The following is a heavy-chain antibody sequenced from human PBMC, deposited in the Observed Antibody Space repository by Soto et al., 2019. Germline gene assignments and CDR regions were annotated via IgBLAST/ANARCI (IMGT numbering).Heavy chain of an antibody. CDR2: MNPNSGNT. D-gene: IGHD6-6*01. Sequence: ASVKVSCKASGYTFTSYDINWVRQATGQGLEWMGWMNPNSGNTGYAQKFQGRVTMTRNTSISTAYMELSSLRSEDTAVYYCARVRSSSRYYYYYYGMDVWGQGTTVTVSS. CDR3: ARVRSSSRYYYYYYGMDV. J-gene: IGHJ6*02. CDR1: GYTFTSYD. V-gene: IGHV1-8*01.